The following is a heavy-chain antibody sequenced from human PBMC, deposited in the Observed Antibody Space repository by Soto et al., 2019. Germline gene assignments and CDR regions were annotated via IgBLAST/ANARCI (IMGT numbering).Heavy chain of an antibody. CDR1: GYTFTGYY. CDR2: INPNSGGT. J-gene: IGHJ4*02. Sequence: ASVKVSCKASGYTFTGYYMHWVRQAPGQGLEWMGWINPNSGGTNYAQKFQGWVTMTRDTSISTAYMELSRLRSDDTAVYYCARAGRGSGSYSGRYFDYWGQGTLVTVSS. CDR3: ARAGRGSGSYSGRYFDY. V-gene: IGHV1-2*04. D-gene: IGHD3-10*01.